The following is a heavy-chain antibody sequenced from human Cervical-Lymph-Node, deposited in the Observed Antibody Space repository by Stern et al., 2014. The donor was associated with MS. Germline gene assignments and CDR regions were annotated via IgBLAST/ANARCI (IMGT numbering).Heavy chain of an antibody. Sequence: VQLVQSGAEVKKPGESLKISCKGSGYRFTSYWIGWVCQMPGKGLEGLGINYPGDSDTRYSPSFQGQVTISADKSISPAYLQWSSLKASDTAMYYCARHCGFRPGCIDYWGQGTLVTVSS. J-gene: IGHJ4*02. V-gene: IGHV5-51*01. D-gene: IGHD2-21*01. CDR2: NYPGDSDT. CDR3: ARHCGFRPGCIDY. CDR1: GYRFTSYW.